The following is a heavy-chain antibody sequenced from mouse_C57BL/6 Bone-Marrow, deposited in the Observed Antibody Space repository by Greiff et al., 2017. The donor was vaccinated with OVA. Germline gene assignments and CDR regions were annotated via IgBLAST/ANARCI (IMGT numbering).Heavy chain of an antibody. CDR1: GFTFSSYA. Sequence: EVKLMESGGGLVKPGGSLKLSCAASGFTFSSYAMSWVRQTPEKRLEWVATISDGGSYTYYPDNVKGRFTISRDNAKNNLYLQMSHLKSEDTAMYYCARDALYYGSSYWYVDVWGTGTTVTVSS. CDR2: ISDGGSYT. D-gene: IGHD1-1*01. CDR3: ARDALYYGSSYWYVDV. J-gene: IGHJ1*03. V-gene: IGHV5-4*01.